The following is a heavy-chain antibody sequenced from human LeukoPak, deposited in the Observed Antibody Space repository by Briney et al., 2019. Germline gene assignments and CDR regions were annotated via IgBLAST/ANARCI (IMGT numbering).Heavy chain of an antibody. V-gene: IGHV3-30*02. CDR2: IRYDGSNK. D-gene: IGHD2-2*02. CDR3: AKDQLLYTMTSGFDY. Sequence: PGGSLRLSCAASGFTFSSYGMHWVRQAPGKGLEWVAFIRYDGSNKYYADSVKGRFTTSRDNSKNTLYLQMNSLRAEDTAVYYCAKDQLLYTMTSGFDYWGQGTLVTVSS. J-gene: IGHJ4*02. CDR1: GFTFSSYG.